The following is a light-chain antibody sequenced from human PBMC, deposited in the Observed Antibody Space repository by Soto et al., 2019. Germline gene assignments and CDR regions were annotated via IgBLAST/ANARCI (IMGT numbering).Light chain of an antibody. CDR2: EVS. CDR1: SSDVGGYNY. J-gene: IGLJ3*02. CDR3: SSYTSSSTWV. V-gene: IGLV2-14*01. Sequence: QSALTQPASVSESPGQSITISCTGTSSDVGGYNYVSWYQQHPGKAPKLMIYEVSNRPSGVSNRFSGSKSDNTASLTISGLQAEDEADYYCSSYTSSSTWVFGGGTKLTVL.